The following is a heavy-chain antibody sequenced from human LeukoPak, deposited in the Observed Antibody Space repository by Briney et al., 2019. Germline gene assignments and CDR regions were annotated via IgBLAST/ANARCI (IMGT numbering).Heavy chain of an antibody. CDR2: INHSGST. D-gene: IGHD6-13*01. J-gene: IGHJ4*02. Sequence: SETLSLTCAVYGGSFSGYYWSWIRQPPGKGLEWIGEINHSGSTNYNPSLKSRVTISVDTSKNQFSLKLSSVTAADTAVYYCARASPGSGIAAAGPSYYFDYWGRGTLVTVSS. V-gene: IGHV4-34*01. CDR3: ARASPGSGIAAAGPSYYFDY. CDR1: GGSFSGYY.